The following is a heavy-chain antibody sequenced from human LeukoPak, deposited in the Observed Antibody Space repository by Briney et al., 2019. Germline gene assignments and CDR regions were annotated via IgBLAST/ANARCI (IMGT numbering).Heavy chain of an antibody. D-gene: IGHD4-17*01. J-gene: IGHJ5*02. Sequence: PGGSLRLSCAASGFTFSDSFMSWIRQAAGKGLEWISYISSTSSHTNYADSVKGRFTISRDKAKRSLYPQMNSLRAEDTAVYYCSRGSARCFDPWGQGTLVTVSS. CDR3: SRGSARCFDP. CDR2: ISSTSSHT. CDR1: GFTFSDSF. V-gene: IGHV3-11*05.